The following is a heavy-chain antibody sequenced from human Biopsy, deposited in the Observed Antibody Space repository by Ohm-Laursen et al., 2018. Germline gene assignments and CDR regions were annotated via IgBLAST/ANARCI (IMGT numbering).Heavy chain of an antibody. J-gene: IGHJ5*01. D-gene: IGHD6-19*01. CDR1: GFSFSSYW. Sequence: SLRLSCTASGFSFSSYWMHWVRQGPGKGLVWVSRINIDGSTTRYADSVKGRFTISRDNPKNSLYLQMNSLRADDSAVYFCAREQPALSGGGSWFDSWGQGTLVIVSS. CDR2: INIDGSTT. V-gene: IGHV3-74*01. CDR3: AREQPALSGGGSWFDS.